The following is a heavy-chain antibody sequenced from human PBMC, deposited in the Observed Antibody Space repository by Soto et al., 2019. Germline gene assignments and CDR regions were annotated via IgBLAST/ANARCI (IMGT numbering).Heavy chain of an antibody. Sequence: GALRLSCAASGFTFSSYAMSWVRQAPGKGLEWVAVISYNGSNKYYADSVKGRFTISRDNSKNTLYLQMNSLRAEDTAVYYCAKGATYGAIDYWGQGTLVNVSS. V-gene: IGHV3-30*02. CDR2: ISYNGSNK. CDR3: AKGATYGAIDY. J-gene: IGHJ4*02. D-gene: IGHD4-17*01. CDR1: GFTFSSYA.